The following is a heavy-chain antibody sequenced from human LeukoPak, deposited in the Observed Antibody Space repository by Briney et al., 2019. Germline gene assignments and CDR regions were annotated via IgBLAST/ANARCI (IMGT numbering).Heavy chain of an antibody. CDR3: AHFLIRGVMRVNWFDT. CDR1: GFSLSTSGAG. V-gene: IGHV2-5*02. Sequence: SGPTLVNPTQTLTLTCTFSGFSLSTSGAGVGWIRQPPGKALEWLAVIYWDDDKRYSPSLKSRLTLTKGTSKNQVVLKMTDVDPVDTATYYCAHFLIRGVMRVNWFDTWGQGLLVTVSS. D-gene: IGHD3-10*01. CDR2: IYWDDDK. J-gene: IGHJ5*02.